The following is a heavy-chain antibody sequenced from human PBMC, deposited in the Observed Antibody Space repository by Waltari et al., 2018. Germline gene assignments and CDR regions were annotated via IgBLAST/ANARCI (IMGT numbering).Heavy chain of an antibody. Sequence: QVQLVQSGAEVKKPGASVKVSCKASGYTFTSYAMHWVRQAPGQRLEWMGWINDGNGNTKYSQKFQGRVTITRDTSASTAYMELSSLRSEDTAVYYCARGLLTESSCFDYWGQGTLVTVSS. V-gene: IGHV1-3*01. CDR3: ARGLLTESSCFDY. J-gene: IGHJ4*02. CDR1: GYTFTSYA. D-gene: IGHD6-6*01. CDR2: INDGNGNT.